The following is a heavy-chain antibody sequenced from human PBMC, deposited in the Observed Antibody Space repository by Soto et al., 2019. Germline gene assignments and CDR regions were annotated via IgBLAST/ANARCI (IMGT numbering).Heavy chain of an antibody. V-gene: IGHV3-30-3*01. CDR1: GFTFGSYA. J-gene: IGHJ6*02. CDR3: ARGINYNDSSGYYYYYYGMDV. Sequence: GGSLRLSCAASGFTFGSYAVHWVRQAPGKGLEWVAVISYDGSNKYYADSVKGRFTISRDNSKNTLYLQMNSLRAEDAAVYYCARGINYNDSSGYYYYYYGMDVWGQGTTVTVSS. CDR2: ISYDGSNK. D-gene: IGHD3-22*01.